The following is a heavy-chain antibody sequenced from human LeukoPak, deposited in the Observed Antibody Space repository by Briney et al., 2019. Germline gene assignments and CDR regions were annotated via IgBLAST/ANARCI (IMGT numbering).Heavy chain of an antibody. CDR2: IYHSGST. V-gene: IGHV4-30-2*06. Sequence: SETLSLTCAVSGGSISSGGYSWSWIRQSPWKGLEWIGYIYHSGSTYYNPSLKSRVTISVDRSKNQFSLKLSSVTAADTAVYYCAGWIQLWLLIYWGQGTLVTVSS. CDR1: GGSISSGGYS. J-gene: IGHJ4*02. CDR3: AGWIQLWLLIY. D-gene: IGHD5-18*01.